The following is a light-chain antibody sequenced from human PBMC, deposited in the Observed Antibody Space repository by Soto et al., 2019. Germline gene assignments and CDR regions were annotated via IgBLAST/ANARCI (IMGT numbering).Light chain of an antibody. J-gene: IGLJ1*01. CDR2: EVS. CDR1: SSDIGGYNF. CDR3: TSYTSSITYV. Sequence: QSALTQPASVSGSPGQSITISCTGTSSDIGGYNFVSWYQQHPGKAPKLILYEVSWRPSGVSNRFSGSKSGNTASLTISGLQPEDEADYYCTSYTSSITYVFGTGTQLTVL. V-gene: IGLV2-14*01.